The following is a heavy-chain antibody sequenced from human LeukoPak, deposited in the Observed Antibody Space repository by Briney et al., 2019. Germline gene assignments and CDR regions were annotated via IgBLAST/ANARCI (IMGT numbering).Heavy chain of an antibody. D-gene: IGHD3-22*01. V-gene: IGHV4-59*01. CDR2: IYYSGST. CDR1: GGSISSYY. CDR3: ARASRASMIVGY. J-gene: IGHJ4*02. Sequence: SETLSLTCTVSGGSISSYYWSWIRQPPGKGLEWIGYIYYSGSTNYNPSLKSRVTISVDTSKNQFSLKLSSVTAADTAEYYCARASRASMIVGYWGQGTLVTVSS.